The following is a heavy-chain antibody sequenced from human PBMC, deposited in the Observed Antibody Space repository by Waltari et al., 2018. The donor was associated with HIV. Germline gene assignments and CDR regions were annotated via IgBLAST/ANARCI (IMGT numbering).Heavy chain of an antibody. V-gene: IGHV1-18*01. CDR2: ISAYNGNT. CDR1: GYTFTSYG. J-gene: IGHJ5*02. Sequence: QVHLLQSGAEVKKPGASVKVSCKASGYTFTSYGISWVRQAPGPGLEWMGWISAYNGNTNYAHNLQGRVTMTTDTSTSTAYMELRSLRSDDTAVYYCARGANHHLVVVAGGWFDPWGQGTLVTVSS. CDR3: ARGANHHLVVVAGGWFDP. D-gene: IGHD2-15*01.